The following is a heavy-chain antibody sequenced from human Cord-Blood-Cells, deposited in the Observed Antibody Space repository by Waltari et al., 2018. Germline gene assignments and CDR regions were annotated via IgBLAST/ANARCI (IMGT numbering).Heavy chain of an antibody. V-gene: IGHV3-23*01. J-gene: IGHJ4*02. CDR1: GFTFSSYA. CDR2: ISGSGGST. Sequence: EVQLLESGGGLVQPGGSLRLSCAASGFTFSSYAMRWVRPAQGKGLEWVSAISGSGGSTYYADSVKGRFTISRDNSKNTLYLQMNSLRAEDTAVYYCAKGGRYSYGYNSYFDYWGQGTLVTVSS. D-gene: IGHD5-18*01. CDR3: AKGGRYSYGYNSYFDY.